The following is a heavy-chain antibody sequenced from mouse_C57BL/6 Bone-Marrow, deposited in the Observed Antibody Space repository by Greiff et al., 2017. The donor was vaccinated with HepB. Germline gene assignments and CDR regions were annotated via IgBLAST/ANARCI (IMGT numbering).Heavy chain of an antibody. CDR3: ARDYGRGAMDY. V-gene: IGHV7-1*01. Sequence: EVKLMESGGGLVQSGRSLRLSCATSGFTFSDFYMEWVRQAPGKGLEWIAASRNKANDYTTEYSASVKGRFIVSRDTSQSILYLQMNALRAEDTAIYYCARDYGRGAMDYWGQGTSVTVSS. J-gene: IGHJ4*01. CDR1: GFTFSDFY. CDR2: SRNKANDYTT. D-gene: IGHD1-1*01.